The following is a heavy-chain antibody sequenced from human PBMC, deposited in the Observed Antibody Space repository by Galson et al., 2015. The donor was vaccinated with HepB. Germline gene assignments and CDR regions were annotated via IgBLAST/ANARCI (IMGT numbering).Heavy chain of an antibody. CDR3: ARGGHAVVVPAVTNLYYYYDMDV. Sequence: SVKVSCKASGGTFSSYAISWVRQAPGQGLEWMGGIIPIFGTANYAQKFQGRVTITADGSTTTAYMELSSLRSEDTAVYYCARGGHAVVVPAVTNLYYYYDMDVWGQGTTVTVSS. J-gene: IGHJ6*02. CDR1: GGTFSSYA. D-gene: IGHD2-2*01. CDR2: IIPIFGTA. V-gene: IGHV1-69*13.